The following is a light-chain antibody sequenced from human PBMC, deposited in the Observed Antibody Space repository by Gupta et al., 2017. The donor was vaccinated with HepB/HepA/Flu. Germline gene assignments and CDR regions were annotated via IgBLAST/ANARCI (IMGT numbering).Light chain of an antibody. Sequence: AIRMTQSPSSFSASTGDRVTITWRASQGISSYLAWYQQKPGKAPKLLIYAASTVKSGVPSRFSGSGSGTDFTLTISGRQSEDFATYYCQHEDSSPWTFGQGTKVEIK. J-gene: IGKJ1*01. CDR1: QGISSY. CDR2: AAS. V-gene: IGKV1-8*01. CDR3: QHEDSSPWT.